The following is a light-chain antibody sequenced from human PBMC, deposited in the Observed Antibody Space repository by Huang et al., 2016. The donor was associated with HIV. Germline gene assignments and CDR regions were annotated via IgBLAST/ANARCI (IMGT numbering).Light chain of an antibody. CDR1: QAISKS. CDR2: IAT. J-gene: IGKJ1*01. CDR3: QQYFSPLRT. Sequence: DIQMTQSPSSLSAYVGDRVTITCRASQAISKSLAWYQQKPGKAPKLLVYIATRLESGVPSRFSGSGSGTDYTLTISSLQPEDSATYYCQQYFSPLRTFGQGTKVEIK. V-gene: IGKV1-NL1*01.